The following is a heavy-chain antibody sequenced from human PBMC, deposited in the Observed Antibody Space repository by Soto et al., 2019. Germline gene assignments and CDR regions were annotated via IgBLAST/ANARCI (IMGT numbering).Heavy chain of an antibody. CDR2: IRSKAYGGTT. CDR3: TRNPEGEIFVLDY. J-gene: IGHJ4*02. CDR1: GFTFGDYA. Sequence: GGSLRLSCTASGFTFGDYAMSWFRQAPGKGLEWVGFIRSKAYGGTTEYAASMKGRFTISRDDSKSIAYLQMNSLKTEDTAVYYCTRNPEGEIFVLDYWGQGTLVTVSS. V-gene: IGHV3-49*03. D-gene: IGHD3-3*01.